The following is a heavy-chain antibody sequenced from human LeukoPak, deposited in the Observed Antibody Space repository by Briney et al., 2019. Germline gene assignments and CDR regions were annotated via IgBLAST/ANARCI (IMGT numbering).Heavy chain of an antibody. V-gene: IGHV3-23*01. Sequence: GGSLRLSCAASGFTFSSYAMSWVRQAPGKGLEWVSAISGSGGSTYYADSVKGRFTISRDNSKNTLYLQMNSPRAEDTAVYYCAKDLLKYSSGCFDYWGQGTLVTVSS. CDR2: ISGSGGST. D-gene: IGHD6-19*01. CDR1: GFTFSSYA. J-gene: IGHJ4*02. CDR3: AKDLLKYSSGCFDY.